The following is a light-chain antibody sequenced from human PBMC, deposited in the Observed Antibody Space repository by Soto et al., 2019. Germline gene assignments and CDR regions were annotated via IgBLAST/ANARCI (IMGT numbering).Light chain of an antibody. Sequence: DIQMTQSPSTLSSSVGDSATITCRASQRISSWLAWYQQTPGKAPKLLIYDASSLESGVPSRFRGSGSGTEFTLTISSLQPDDFATYYCHQYNSYSWTFGQGTKV. CDR1: QRISSW. V-gene: IGKV1-5*01. CDR2: DAS. CDR3: HQYNSYSWT. J-gene: IGKJ1*01.